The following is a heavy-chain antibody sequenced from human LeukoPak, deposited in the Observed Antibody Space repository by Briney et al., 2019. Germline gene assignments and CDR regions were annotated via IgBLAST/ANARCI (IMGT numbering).Heavy chain of an antibody. V-gene: IGHV3-9*01. CDR3: AKAYSSGGAVDY. CDR2: ISWNSGSI. D-gene: IGHD6-19*01. Sequence: GRSLRHSCAASGFTFDDYAMHWVRQAPGKGLEWVSGISWNSGSIGYADSVKGRFTIPRDNAKNSLYLQMNSLRAEDTALYYCAKAYSSGGAVDYWGQGTLVTVSS. J-gene: IGHJ4*02. CDR1: GFTFDDYA.